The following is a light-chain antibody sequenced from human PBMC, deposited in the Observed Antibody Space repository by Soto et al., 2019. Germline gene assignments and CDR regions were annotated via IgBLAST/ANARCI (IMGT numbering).Light chain of an antibody. J-gene: IGKJ1*01. V-gene: IGKV1-5*01. CDR2: DAS. Sequence: ESQMSRSPSTLPASVGDRVTITCRASQSISSWLAWYQQKPGKAPKLLIYDASSLESGVPSRFSGSGSGTEFTLTISSLQPDDFATYYCQHYNSYSEAFGQGTKVDIK. CDR3: QHYNSYSEA. CDR1: QSISSW.